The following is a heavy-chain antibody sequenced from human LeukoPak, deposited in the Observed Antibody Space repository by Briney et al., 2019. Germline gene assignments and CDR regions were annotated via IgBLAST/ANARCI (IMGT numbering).Heavy chain of an antibody. J-gene: IGHJ4*02. D-gene: IGHD5-24*01. CDR2: ISYDGSNK. CDR3: AKSQARGGISGTIMAIVDS. V-gene: IGHV3-30*18. Sequence: GGSLRLSCVASGFTFSNYGMHWVRQAPGKGLEWVAVISYDGSNKYYADSVKGRFIISRDNSKNTLYLQMNSLRAEDTAVYYCAKSQARGGISGTIMAIVDSWGQGALVTVSS. CDR1: GFTFSNYG.